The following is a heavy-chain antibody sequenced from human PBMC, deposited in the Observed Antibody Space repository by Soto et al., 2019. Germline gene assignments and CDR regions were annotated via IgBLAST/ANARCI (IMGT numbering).Heavy chain of an antibody. J-gene: IGHJ6*04. CDR1: GFTFSDYY. V-gene: IGHV3-11*01. D-gene: IGHD5-18*01. CDR2: ISSRGSTI. CDR3: ARAFRGYSNAWDV. Sequence: QVQLVESGGGLVRPGGSLRLSCSGSGFTFSDYYMSWIRQAPGKGLEWVSYISSRGSTIYYTDSVKGRFTISRDNDKDSLFLQMNTLRDEDTALYYCARAFRGYSNAWDVWGKGTTVTVSS.